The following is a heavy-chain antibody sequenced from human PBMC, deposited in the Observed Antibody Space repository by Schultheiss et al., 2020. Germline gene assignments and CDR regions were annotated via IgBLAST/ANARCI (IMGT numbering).Heavy chain of an antibody. CDR1: GYTFTAYY. Sequence: ASVKVSCKASGYTFTAYYMHWVRQAPGQGLEWMGWISAYNGNTNYAQKLQGRVTMTTDTSTSTAYMELRSLRSEDTAVYYCARDYGLRRFLEWFPYYYYYGMDVWGQGTTVTVSS. V-gene: IGHV1-18*04. J-gene: IGHJ6*02. CDR3: ARDYGLRRFLEWFPYYYYYGMDV. D-gene: IGHD3-3*01. CDR2: ISAYNGNT.